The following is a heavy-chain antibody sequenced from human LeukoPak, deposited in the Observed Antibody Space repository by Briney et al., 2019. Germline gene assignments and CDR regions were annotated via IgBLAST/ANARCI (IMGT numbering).Heavy chain of an antibody. CDR2: IYHSGST. D-gene: IGHD2-15*01. J-gene: IGHJ6*02. Sequence: SGTLSLTCAVSGGSISSSNWWSWVRQPPGKGLEWIGEIYHSGSTNYNPSLKSRVTISVDKSKNQFSLKLSSVTAADTAVYYCASPYCSGGSCPDYYYYGMDVWGQGTTVTVSS. CDR3: ASPYCSGGSCPDYYYYGMDV. CDR1: GGSISSSNW. V-gene: IGHV4-4*02.